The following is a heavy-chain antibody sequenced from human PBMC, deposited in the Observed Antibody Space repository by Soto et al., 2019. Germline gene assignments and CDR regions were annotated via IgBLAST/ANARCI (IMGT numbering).Heavy chain of an antibody. V-gene: IGHV3-74*01. D-gene: IGHD2-8*01. CDR1: GFTFSSYW. J-gene: IGHJ6*02. CDR2: INSDGSST. Sequence: GGSLRLSCAASGFTFSSYWMHWVRQAPGKGLVWVSRINSDGSSTSYADSVKGRFTISRDNAKNTLYLQMNSLRAEDTAVYYCERVAQYCANGVFYRNCYYGMDVWGQGTTVTVSS. CDR3: ERVAQYCANGVFYRNCYYGMDV.